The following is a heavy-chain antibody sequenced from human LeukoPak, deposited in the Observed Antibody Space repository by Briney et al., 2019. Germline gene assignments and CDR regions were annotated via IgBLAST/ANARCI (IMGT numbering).Heavy chain of an antibody. CDR2: ISGSGAST. D-gene: IGHD6-13*01. V-gene: IGHV3-23*01. CDR1: GFTFSNYA. Sequence: GGSLRLSCVASGFTFSNYAMSWIRQAPGKGLEWVSAISGSGASTYYADSAKGRFTISRDNAKNSLYLQMNSLRAEDTAVYYCTRTTWYSSSWRYMDVWGKGTTVTVSS. J-gene: IGHJ6*03. CDR3: TRTTWYSSSWRYMDV.